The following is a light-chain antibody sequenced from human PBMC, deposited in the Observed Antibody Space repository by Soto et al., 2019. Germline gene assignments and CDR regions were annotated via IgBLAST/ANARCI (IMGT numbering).Light chain of an antibody. V-gene: IGLV2-14*01. Sequence: QSVLTQPASVSGSPGQSITISCTGTSSDLGGYNFVSWYQHHPGKAPKLMIYQVSNRPSGVSNRFSGSKSGNTASLTISGLQAEDEADYYCCSYTSSSAYVFGTGTKLTVL. J-gene: IGLJ1*01. CDR1: SSDLGGYNF. CDR2: QVS. CDR3: CSYTSSSAYV.